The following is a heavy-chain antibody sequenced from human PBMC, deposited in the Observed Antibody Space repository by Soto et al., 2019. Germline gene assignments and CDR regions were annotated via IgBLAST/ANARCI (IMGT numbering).Heavy chain of an antibody. D-gene: IGHD3-22*01. CDR1: GYTFTTYG. CDR2: FSTYNGNT. J-gene: IGHJ4*02. V-gene: IGHV1-18*01. Sequence: QVQLVQSGAEVKKPGASVKVSCKASGYTFTTYGMSWVRQAPGQGLDWMGWFSTYNGNTKYSERLQGRVTMTTNKTTSTAYMELRSLRSDDTAVYYCARGPTDYYDNSGNYFLDYWGQGTLVTVSS. CDR3: ARGPTDYYDNSGNYFLDY.